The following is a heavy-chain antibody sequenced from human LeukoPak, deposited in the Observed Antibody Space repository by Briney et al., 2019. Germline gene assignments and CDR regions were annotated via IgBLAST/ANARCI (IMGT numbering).Heavy chain of an antibody. Sequence: PSETLSLTCNVSGGSISSCCWSWIRQPAGKGLKWIGLIYTSGSTNYNPSLKSRVAISIDTSKNQLSLKLRSVTAADTAVYYCARDPVAVTTYYEPRAHWFDPWGQGTLVTVSS. CDR1: GGSISSCC. CDR2: IYTSGST. V-gene: IGHV4-4*07. J-gene: IGHJ5*02. D-gene: IGHD3-16*01. CDR3: ARDPVAVTTYYEPRAHWFDP.